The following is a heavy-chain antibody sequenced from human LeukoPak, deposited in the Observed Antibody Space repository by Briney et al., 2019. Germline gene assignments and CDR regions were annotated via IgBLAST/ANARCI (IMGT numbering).Heavy chain of an antibody. CDR2: MNPNSGNT. D-gene: IGHD3-22*01. V-gene: IGHV1-8*03. CDR3: ARDLGGPYYYDSSGYYYPGY. Sequence: ASVKVSCKASGYTFTSYDINWVRQATGQGLEWMGWMNPNSGNTGYAQKFQGRVTITRNTSISTAYMELSSLRSEDTAVYYCARDLGGPYYYDSSGYYYPGYWGQGTLVTVSS. J-gene: IGHJ4*02. CDR1: GYTFTSYD.